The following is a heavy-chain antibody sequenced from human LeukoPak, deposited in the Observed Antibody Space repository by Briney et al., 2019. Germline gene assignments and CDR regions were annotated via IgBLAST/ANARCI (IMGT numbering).Heavy chain of an antibody. V-gene: IGHV5-51*01. Sequence: KDGESLKISCKGSGHSFTSYWIGWVRQMPGKGLEWMGIIYPGDSDTRYSPSFQGQVTISADKSISSAYLQWSSLKASDTAMYYCARLLGNSGSYWALDYWGQGTLVTVSS. CDR2: IYPGDSDT. D-gene: IGHD1-26*01. CDR1: GHSFTSYW. J-gene: IGHJ4*02. CDR3: ARLLGNSGSYWALDY.